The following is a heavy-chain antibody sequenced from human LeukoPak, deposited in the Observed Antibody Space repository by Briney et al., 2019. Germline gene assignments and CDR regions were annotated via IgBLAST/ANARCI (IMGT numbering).Heavy chain of an antibody. CDR1: GGSFSGFS. CDR2: INDIGST. CDR3: ARGPPTLFCGGDCYPFDY. J-gene: IGHJ4*02. D-gene: IGHD2-21*02. Sequence: SETLCLTCAVYGGSFSGFSWTWIRQSPGKGLEWIGEINDIGSTTFNPSLKSRVAISVDTSMNQFSLKLRSMTAADTAVYFCARGPPTLFCGGDCYPFDYWGQGTLVTVSS. V-gene: IGHV4-34*01.